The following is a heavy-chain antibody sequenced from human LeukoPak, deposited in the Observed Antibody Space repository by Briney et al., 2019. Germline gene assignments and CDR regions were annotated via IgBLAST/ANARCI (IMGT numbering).Heavy chain of an antibody. CDR2: IRQDGGDK. V-gene: IGHV3-7*03. CDR1: GFTFSSYW. Sequence: QPGGSLRLSCAASGFTFSSYWMSWVRQAPGKGLEWVANIRQDGGDKYYVDSVKGRFTISRDNAKTSLYLQMNSLRAEDTAVYYCARQLGGSGSYWGQGTLVTVSS. D-gene: IGHD3-10*01. J-gene: IGHJ4*02. CDR3: ARQLGGSGSY.